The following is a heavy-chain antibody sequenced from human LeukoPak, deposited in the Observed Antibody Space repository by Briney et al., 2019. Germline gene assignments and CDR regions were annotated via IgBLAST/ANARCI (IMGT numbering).Heavy chain of an antibody. D-gene: IGHD6-19*01. CDR2: ISSSSSYI. J-gene: IGHJ4*02. V-gene: IGHV3-21*01. CDR3: ARDGSGSGWYGY. Sequence: GGSPRLSCAASGFTFSSYSMNWVRQAPGKGLEWVSSISSSSSYIYYADSVKGRFTISRDNAKNSLYLQMNSLRAEDTAVDYCARDGSGSGWYGYWGQGTLVTVSS. CDR1: GFTFSSYS.